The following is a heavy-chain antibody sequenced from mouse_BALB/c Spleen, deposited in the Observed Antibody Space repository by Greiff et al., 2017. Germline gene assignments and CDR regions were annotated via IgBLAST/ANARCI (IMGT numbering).Heavy chain of an antibody. CDR1: GYTFSSYW. V-gene: IGHV1-9*01. J-gene: IGHJ3*01. Sequence: QVQLQQSGAELMKPGASVKMSCTATGYTFSSYWIDWVNQRPGHGLEWIGEILPGGGSTNYNEKFKAKATFTADTSSNTAYMQLSSLTSEDSAVYYCARTGSGAGGFAYWGQGTLVTVSA. D-gene: IGHD1-3*01. CDR3: ARTGSGAGGFAY. CDR2: ILPGGGST.